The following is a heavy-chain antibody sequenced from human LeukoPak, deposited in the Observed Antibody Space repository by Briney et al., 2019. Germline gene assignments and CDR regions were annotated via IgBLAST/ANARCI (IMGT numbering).Heavy chain of an antibody. CDR3: ATSSSWENFDY. D-gene: IGHD6-13*01. CDR1: GYTFTSYY. Sequence: ASVKVSCKASGYTFTSYYMHWVRQAPGQGLEWMGIINPSGGSTSYAQKFQGRVTMTGDTSTSTVYMELSSLRSEDTAVYYCATSSSWENFDYWGQGTLVTVSS. V-gene: IGHV1-46*01. CDR2: INPSGGST. J-gene: IGHJ4*02.